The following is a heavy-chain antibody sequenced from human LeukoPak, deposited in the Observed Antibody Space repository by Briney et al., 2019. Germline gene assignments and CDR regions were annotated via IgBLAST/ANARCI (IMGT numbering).Heavy chain of an antibody. V-gene: IGHV1-69*05. CDR3: AVTPCGGDCYPDY. CDR1: GYTFTSYY. D-gene: IGHD2-21*02. Sequence: ASVKVSCKASGYTFTSYYMHWVRQAPGQGLEWMGGIIPIFGTANYAQKFQGRVTITTDESTSTAYMELSSLRSEDTAVYYCAVTPCGGDCYPDYWGQGTLVTVSS. J-gene: IGHJ4*02. CDR2: IIPIFGTA.